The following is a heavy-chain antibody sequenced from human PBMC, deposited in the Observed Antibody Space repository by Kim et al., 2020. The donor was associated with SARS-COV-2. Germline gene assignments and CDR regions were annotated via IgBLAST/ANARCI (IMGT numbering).Heavy chain of an antibody. CDR2: IYYSGST. D-gene: IGHD5-12*01. J-gene: IGHJ4*02. V-gene: IGHV4-39*01. Sequence: SETLSLTCTVSGGSISSSSYYWGWIRQPPGKGLEWIGSIYYSGSTYYNPSLKSRVTISVDTSKNHFSLKLSSVTAADTAMYYCARQRRAGIVATMRDFDYWGQGTLVTVSS. CDR1: GGSISSSSYY. CDR3: ARQRRAGIVATMRDFDY.